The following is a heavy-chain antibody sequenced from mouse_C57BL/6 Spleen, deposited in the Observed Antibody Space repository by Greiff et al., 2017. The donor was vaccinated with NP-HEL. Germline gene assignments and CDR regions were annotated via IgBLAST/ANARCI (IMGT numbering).Heavy chain of an antibody. D-gene: IGHD2-12*01. Sequence: QVQLQQPGAELVKPGASVKLSCKASGYTFTSYWMHWVKQRPGQGLEWIGMIHPNSGSTNYNEKFKSKATLTVDKSSSTAYMQLSSLTSEDSAVYYCARLLYDGYFDYWGQGTTLTVSS. J-gene: IGHJ2*01. CDR2: IHPNSGST. CDR1: GYTFTSYW. V-gene: IGHV1-64*01. CDR3: ARLLYDGYFDY.